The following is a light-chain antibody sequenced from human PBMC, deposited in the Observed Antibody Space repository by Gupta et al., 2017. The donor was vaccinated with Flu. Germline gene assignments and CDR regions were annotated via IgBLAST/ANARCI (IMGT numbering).Light chain of an antibody. CDR3: QQDKTYPIT. Sequence: PSTLSASVGDRVTITCRASQTISSWLAWYQQKPGKAPKLLIYKASSLESGVPSRFSGSGSGTEFTLTISSLQPDDFATYYCQQDKTYPITFGQGTRLEIK. CDR2: KAS. V-gene: IGKV1-5*03. CDR1: QTISSW. J-gene: IGKJ5*01.